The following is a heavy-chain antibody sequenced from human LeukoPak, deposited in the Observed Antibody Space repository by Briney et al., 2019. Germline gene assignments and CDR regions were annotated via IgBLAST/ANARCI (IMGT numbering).Heavy chain of an antibody. CDR1: GFTFSSYA. CDR3: ARDEGSGSYTF. D-gene: IGHD3-10*01. V-gene: IGHV3-53*01. CDR2: IYSGGST. J-gene: IGHJ4*02. Sequence: GGSLRLSCAASGFTFSSYAMSWVRQAPGKALEGVSVIYSGGSTYYADSVKGRFTISRDNSKNTLYLQMNSLRAEDTAVYYCARDEGSGSYTFWGQGTLVTVSS.